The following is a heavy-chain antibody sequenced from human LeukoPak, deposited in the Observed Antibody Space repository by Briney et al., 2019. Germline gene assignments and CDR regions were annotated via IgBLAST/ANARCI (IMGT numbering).Heavy chain of an antibody. CDR1: GFTFSSYG. CDR3: ARDRAGYYYDSSGYYGDAFDI. Sequence: GGSLRLSCAASGFTFSSYGMSWVRQAPGKGLEWVSTFSGSGYSTYYADSVKGRFTISRDSSKNTLYLQMNSLRAEDTAVYYCARDRAGYYYDSSGYYGDAFDIWGQGTMVTVSS. CDR2: FSGSGYST. J-gene: IGHJ3*02. D-gene: IGHD3-22*01. V-gene: IGHV3-23*01.